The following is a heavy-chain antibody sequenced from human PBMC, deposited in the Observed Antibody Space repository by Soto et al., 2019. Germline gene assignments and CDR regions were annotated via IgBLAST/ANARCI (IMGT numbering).Heavy chain of an antibody. CDR2: ISSSSSYI. J-gene: IGHJ4*02. CDR3: ARGTNYDILTGYPVDY. Sequence: GGSLRLSCAASGFTFSNFNMNWVRQAPGKGLEWVSSISSSSSYIYYADSVKGRFTISRDNAKNSLYLQMNSLRAEDTAVYYCARGTNYDILTGYPVDYWGQGTLVTVSS. V-gene: IGHV3-21*01. D-gene: IGHD3-9*01. CDR1: GFTFSNFN.